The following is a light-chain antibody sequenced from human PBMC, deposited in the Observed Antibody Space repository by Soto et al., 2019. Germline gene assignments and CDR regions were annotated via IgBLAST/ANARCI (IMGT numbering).Light chain of an antibody. Sequence: EIVLTQSPATLSLSPGERATLSCRASQSVSSYLDWYQQKPGQAPRLLIYAAFNRATGIPARFSGSGSGTXXTXXXSSLEPEDFAVYYCQQRSKWPRTFGQGTKVDIK. J-gene: IGKJ1*01. V-gene: IGKV3-11*01. CDR3: QQRSKWPRT. CDR1: QSVSSY. CDR2: AAF.